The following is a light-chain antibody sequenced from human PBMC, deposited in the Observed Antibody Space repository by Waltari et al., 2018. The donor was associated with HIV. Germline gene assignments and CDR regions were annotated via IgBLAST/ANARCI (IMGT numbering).Light chain of an antibody. Sequence: DIQMTQSPSSLSASVGDRVTITCQASQDISNHLNWYQQKPGKAPKLLIYDASNLETGVPSRFSGSGSGTDFIFTISSLQPEDIATYYCQQYDDLPSFGQGTKPKIK. CDR1: QDISNH. J-gene: IGKJ2*01. CDR2: DAS. V-gene: IGKV1-33*01. CDR3: QQYDDLPS.